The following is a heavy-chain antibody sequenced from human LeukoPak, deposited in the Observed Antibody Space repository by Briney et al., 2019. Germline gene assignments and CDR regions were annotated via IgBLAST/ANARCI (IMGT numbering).Heavy chain of an antibody. CDR3: ARDLGYGDYYFDY. Sequence: GGSLRLSCAASGFTVSSNYVSWVRQAPGKGLEWVSVIHSGGSTYYADSVKGRFTISRDNSKNTLYLQMNSLRAEDTAVYYCARDLGYGDYYFDYWGQGTLVTVSS. CDR1: GFTVSSNY. CDR2: IHSGGST. J-gene: IGHJ4*02. D-gene: IGHD4-17*01. V-gene: IGHV3-66*01.